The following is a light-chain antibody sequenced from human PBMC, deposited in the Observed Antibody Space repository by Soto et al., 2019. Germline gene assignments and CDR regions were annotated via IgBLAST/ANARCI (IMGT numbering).Light chain of an antibody. Sequence: QSVLTQPRSVSGSPGQSVTISCTGTSSDVGGYNYVSWYQQHPGKAPKLMIYDVNKRPSGVPDRFSGSKSGNTASLTISGLQAEDEADYYCCSYAGSYTFPFGTGTKLTVL. J-gene: IGLJ1*01. CDR2: DVN. CDR3: CSYAGSYTFP. V-gene: IGLV2-11*01. CDR1: SSDVGGYNY.